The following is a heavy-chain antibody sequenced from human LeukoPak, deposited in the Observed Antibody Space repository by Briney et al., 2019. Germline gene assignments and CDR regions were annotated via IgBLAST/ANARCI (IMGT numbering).Heavy chain of an antibody. Sequence: GASVTVSCMASGGTFSSYAISWVRQAPGQGLEWMGGIIPIFGTANYAQKFQGRVTITTDESTSTAYMELSSLRSEDTAVYYCARESLGRGYNWNSYFDYWGQGTLVTVSS. CDR2: IIPIFGTA. V-gene: IGHV1-69*05. J-gene: IGHJ4*02. CDR3: ARESLGRGYNWNSYFDY. CDR1: GGTFSSYA. D-gene: IGHD1-7*01.